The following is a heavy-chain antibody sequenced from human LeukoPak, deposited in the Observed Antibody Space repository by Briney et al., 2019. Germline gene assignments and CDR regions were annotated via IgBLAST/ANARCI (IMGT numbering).Heavy chain of an antibody. CDR2: IKQDGSDK. J-gene: IGHJ4*02. Sequence: GGSLRLSCAASGFTFSDYYMSWIRQAPGQGLEWLANIKQDGSDKYYVDSVMGRFTISRDNARNSLYLQMNSLRAEDTAVYYCASLVATPRDFDYWGQGTLVTVSS. D-gene: IGHD5-12*01. V-gene: IGHV3-7*01. CDR3: ASLVATPRDFDY. CDR1: GFTFSDYY.